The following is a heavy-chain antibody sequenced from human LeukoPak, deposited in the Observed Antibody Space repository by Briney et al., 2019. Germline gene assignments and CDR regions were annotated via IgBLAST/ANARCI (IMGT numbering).Heavy chain of an antibody. Sequence: GGSLRLSCAASGFTFSSYSMNWIRQAPGKGLEWVSYISSSSTIYYADSVKGRFTISRDNAKNSLYLQMNSLRAEDTAVYYCASGRRGLWELLDYWGQGTLVTVSS. J-gene: IGHJ4*02. CDR3: ASGRRGLWELLDY. CDR1: GFTFSSYS. V-gene: IGHV3-48*01. D-gene: IGHD1-26*01. CDR2: ISSSSTI.